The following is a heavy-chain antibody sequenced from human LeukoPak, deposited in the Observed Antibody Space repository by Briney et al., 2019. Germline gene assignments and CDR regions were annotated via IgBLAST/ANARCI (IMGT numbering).Heavy chain of an antibody. D-gene: IGHD4-23*01. CDR2: IYYSGST. Sequence: PGETLSLTCTVSGGSISSRSYYWGWIRQPPGKGLEWIGSIYYSGSTYYNPSLKSRVTISVDTSKNQFSLKLTSVTAADTAMYYCARRGGNPLGAFDIWGQGTMVTVSS. J-gene: IGHJ3*02. CDR1: GGSISSRSYY. CDR3: ARRGGNPLGAFDI. V-gene: IGHV4-39*07.